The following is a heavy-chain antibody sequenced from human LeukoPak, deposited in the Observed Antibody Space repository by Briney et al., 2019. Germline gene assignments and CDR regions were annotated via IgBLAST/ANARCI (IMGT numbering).Heavy chain of an antibody. J-gene: IGHJ5*02. V-gene: IGHV1-8*01. CDR1: GYTFTSYD. D-gene: IGHD6-13*01. CDR2: MNPNSGNT. CDR3: AREGYSSFSGSWFDP. Sequence: ASVKVSCKASGYTFTSYDINWVRQATGQGLEWMGWMNPNSGNTGYAQKFQGRVTMTRDTSTSTVYMELSSLRSEDTAVYYCAREGYSSFSGSWFDPWGQGTLVTVSS.